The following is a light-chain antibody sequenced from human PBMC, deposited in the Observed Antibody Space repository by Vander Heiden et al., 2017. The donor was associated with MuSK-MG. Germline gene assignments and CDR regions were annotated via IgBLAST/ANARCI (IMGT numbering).Light chain of an antibody. CDR1: QGVRND. J-gene: IGKJ2*01. Sequence: AIQMTQSPSSLSASVGDRVTITCRASQGVRNDLGWYQQKPGRAPKLLIYAASTLQSGVPSRFSGSGSDTDFTLTISSLQPEDFATYYCRQGDSYPFSFGQGTKVEIK. CDR2: AAS. V-gene: IGKV1-6*01. CDR3: RQGDSYPFS.